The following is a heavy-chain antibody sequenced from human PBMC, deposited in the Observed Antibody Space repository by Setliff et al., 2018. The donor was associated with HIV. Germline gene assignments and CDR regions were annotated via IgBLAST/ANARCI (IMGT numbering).Heavy chain of an antibody. CDR3: ARHRSYGDYDPNWFDP. J-gene: IGHJ5*02. CDR1: GGSLSTSSFY. CDR2: IYFSGST. D-gene: IGHD4-17*01. V-gene: IGHV4-39*01. Sequence: SETLSLTCTVSGGSLSTSSFYWGWIRQPPGKGLQWIGSIYFSGSTYHNPSLKSRVTISVDTSKNQFSLKLRSVTAADTGIYYCARHRSYGDYDPNWFDPWGRGTLVTVSS.